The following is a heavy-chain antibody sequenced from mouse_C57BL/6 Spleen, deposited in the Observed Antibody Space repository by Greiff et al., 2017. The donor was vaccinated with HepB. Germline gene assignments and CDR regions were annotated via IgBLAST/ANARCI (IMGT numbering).Heavy chain of an antibody. J-gene: IGHJ4*01. CDR2: IHPNSGST. CDR1: GYTFTSYW. Sequence: VQLQESGAELVRPGSSVKLSCKASGYTFTSYWMDWVKQRPGQGLEWIGMIHPNSGSTNYNEKFKSKATLTVDKSSSTAYMQLSSLTSEDSAVYYCARSPYYAMDYWGQGTSVTVSS. CDR3: ARSPYYAMDY. V-gene: IGHV1-64*01.